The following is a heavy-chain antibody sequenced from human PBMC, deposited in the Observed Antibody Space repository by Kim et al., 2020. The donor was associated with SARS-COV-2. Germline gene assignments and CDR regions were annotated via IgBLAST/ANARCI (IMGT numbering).Heavy chain of an antibody. J-gene: IGHJ5*02. V-gene: IGHV3-7*01. CDR2: IKQDGSEK. Sequence: GGSLRLSCAASGFIFSSYWMTWVRQAPGKGLEWVANIKQDGSEKYYVDSVKGRFTISRDNAKNSLYLQMNSLRAEDTAVYYCAREVGATTWGQGTLGTVS. CDR3: AREVGATT. D-gene: IGHD1-26*01. CDR1: GFIFSSYW.